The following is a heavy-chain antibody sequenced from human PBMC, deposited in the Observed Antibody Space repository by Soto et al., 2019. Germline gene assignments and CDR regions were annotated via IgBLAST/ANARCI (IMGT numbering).Heavy chain of an antibody. CDR1: GGSISSSSYY. D-gene: IGHD5-12*01. V-gene: IGHV4-39*01. Sequence: SETLSLTCTVSGGSISSSSYYWGWIRQPPGKGLEWIGSIYYSGSTYYNPSLKSRVTISVDTSKNQFSLKLSSVTAADTAVYYCASRIKRWLQSFFDYWGQGTLVTVSS. CDR3: ASRIKRWLQSFFDY. J-gene: IGHJ4*02. CDR2: IYYSGST.